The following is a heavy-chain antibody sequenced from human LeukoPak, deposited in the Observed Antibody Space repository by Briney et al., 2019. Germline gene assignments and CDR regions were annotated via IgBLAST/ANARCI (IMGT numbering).Heavy chain of an antibody. CDR3: ARDSAMNYYGSGNSDY. CDR1: GYTFTGYY. CDR2: INPNSGGT. V-gene: IGHV1-2*02. D-gene: IGHD3-10*01. Sequence: ASVKVSCKASGYTFTGYYMRWVRRAPGQGLEWMGWINPNSGGTNYTQKFQGRVTMTRDTSISTAYMELSRLRSDDTAVYYCARDSAMNYYGSGNSDYWGQGTLVTVSS. J-gene: IGHJ4*02.